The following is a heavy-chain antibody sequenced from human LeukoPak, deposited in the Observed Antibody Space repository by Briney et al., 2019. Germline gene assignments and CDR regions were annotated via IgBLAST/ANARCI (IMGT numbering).Heavy chain of an antibody. CDR1: GFTFSSYG. V-gene: IGHV3-30*02. CDR2: IRYDGSNK. Sequence: GGSLRLSCAASGFTFSSYGMHWVRQAPGKGLEWVAFIRYDGSNKYYADSVKGRLTISRDNSKNTLYLQMNSLRAEDTAVYYCAKELELQSYYYYYMDVWGKGTSVTVSS. CDR3: AKELELQSYYYYYMDV. D-gene: IGHD1-7*01. J-gene: IGHJ6*03.